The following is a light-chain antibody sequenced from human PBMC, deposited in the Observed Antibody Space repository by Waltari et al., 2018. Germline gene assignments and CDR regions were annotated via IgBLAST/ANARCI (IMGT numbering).Light chain of an antibody. CDR1: QDIRNE. CDR3: LQDYNYPIT. CDR2: GAS. V-gene: IGKV1-6*01. Sequence: AIQMTQSPSALSASVGDRVTFTCRASQDIRNELAWYQQKPGKVPNLLFYGASRLQSGVPSRFSGSGSGTDFTLTISSLQPQDFATYYCLQDYNYPITFGQGTRLEIK. J-gene: IGKJ5*01.